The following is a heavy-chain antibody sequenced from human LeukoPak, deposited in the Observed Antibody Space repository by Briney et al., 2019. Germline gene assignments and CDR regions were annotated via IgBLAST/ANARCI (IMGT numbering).Heavy chain of an antibody. J-gene: IGHJ6*03. CDR3: ARASDIVVVVAGSLGYYYYMDV. CDR1: GDSVSSNSAA. Sequence: SQTLSLTCAISGDSVSSNSAAWNWIRQSPSRGLEWLGRTYYRSKWYNDYAVSVKSRITINPDTSKNQFSLQLNSVTPEDTAVYYCARASDIVVVVAGSLGYYYYMDVWGKGTTVTVSS. V-gene: IGHV6-1*01. D-gene: IGHD2-15*01. CDR2: TYYRSKWYN.